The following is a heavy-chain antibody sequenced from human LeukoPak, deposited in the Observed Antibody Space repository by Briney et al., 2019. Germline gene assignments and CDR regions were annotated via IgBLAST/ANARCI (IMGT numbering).Heavy chain of an antibody. CDR2: INHSGVA. CDR3: ARGPTVASRVLSV. V-gene: IGHV4-34*01. Sequence: GSLRLSCAASGFTFSSYGMHWVRQAPGKGLEWIGEINHSGVANYNRSLESRLTISVDTSKNQFSLNLRSVTAADTAMYYCARGPTVASRVLSVWGQGSLVTVSS. D-gene: IGHD6-19*01. J-gene: IGHJ4*02. CDR1: GFTFSSYG.